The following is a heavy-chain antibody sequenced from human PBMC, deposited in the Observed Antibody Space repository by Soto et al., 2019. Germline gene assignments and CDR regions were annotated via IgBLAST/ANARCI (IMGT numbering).Heavy chain of an antibody. CDR3: ARVTPPLGSCTGADCFRGGWFDP. V-gene: IGHV3-21*04. CDR1: GFNLSLYY. Sequence: EVQLVESGGGLVKPGGSLRLSCAASGFNLSLYYMNWVRQSPGKGLEWVSSINTGYIYYADAVKGRFTISRDNANNSLYLQMNRLRVDDTAIYYCARVTPPLGSCTGADCFRGGWFDPWGRGALVTVSS. D-gene: IGHD2-8*02. CDR2: INTGYI. J-gene: IGHJ5*02.